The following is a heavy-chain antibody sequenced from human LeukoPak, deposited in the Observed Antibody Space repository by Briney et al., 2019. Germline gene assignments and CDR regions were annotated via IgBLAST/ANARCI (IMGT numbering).Heavy chain of an antibody. Sequence: GGSLRLSCAASGFTVSSNYMSGVRQAPGRGVEWVSVISGSGGQKDYADSVKGRFTISRDNSRNTLNLQMNSLKAEDTAVYYCAKHVWTSVWFFDYWGQGTLVTVSS. CDR1: GFTVSSNY. V-gene: IGHV3-23*01. D-gene: IGHD6-19*01. J-gene: IGHJ4*02. CDR3: AKHVWTSVWFFDY. CDR2: ISGSGGQK.